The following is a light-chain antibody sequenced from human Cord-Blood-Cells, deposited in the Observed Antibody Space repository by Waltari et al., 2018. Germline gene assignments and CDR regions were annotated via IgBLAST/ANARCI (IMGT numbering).Light chain of an antibody. CDR3: QQIYSTPPIT. Sequence: IQMTQSPCSLSACVGDRATITCRASQSISSYLNWYQQKPGKAPKLLIYAASSLQSGVPSRFSGSGSVTDFTLTISSLQPEDFATYYCQQIYSTPPITFGQWTRLEIK. V-gene: IGKV1-39*01. J-gene: IGKJ5*01. CDR1: QSISSY. CDR2: AAS.